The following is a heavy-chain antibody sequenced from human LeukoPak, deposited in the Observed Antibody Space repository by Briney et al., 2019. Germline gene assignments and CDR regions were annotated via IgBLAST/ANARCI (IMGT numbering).Heavy chain of an antibody. CDR3: ARHIAPGYSSGWYIDY. CDR1: GYSFTNYW. CDR2: IYPGDSDT. D-gene: IGHD6-19*01. Sequence: GEPLKISCKGSGYSFTNYWIGWVRQMPGKGLEWMGIIYPGDSDTRYSPSFQGQVTISADKSISTAYLQWSSLKASDTAMYYCARHIAPGYSSGWYIDYWGQGTLVTVSS. J-gene: IGHJ4*02. V-gene: IGHV5-51*01.